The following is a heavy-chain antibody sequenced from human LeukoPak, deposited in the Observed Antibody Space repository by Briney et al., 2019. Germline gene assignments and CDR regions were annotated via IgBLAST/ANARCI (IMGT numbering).Heavy chain of an antibody. CDR2: IWYDGSNK. V-gene: IGHV3-33*07. CDR1: GFTFSDYG. CDR3: VRELPPVVQYYFNF. D-gene: IGHD3-22*01. Sequence: GGSLRLSCAASGFTFSDYGMYWVRQAPGKGLEWVAVIWYDGSNKYYADSVKGRFTISRDNSRNTLYLQMNSLRAEDTAVYYCVRELPPVVQYYFNFWGPGTLVTVSS. J-gene: IGHJ4*02.